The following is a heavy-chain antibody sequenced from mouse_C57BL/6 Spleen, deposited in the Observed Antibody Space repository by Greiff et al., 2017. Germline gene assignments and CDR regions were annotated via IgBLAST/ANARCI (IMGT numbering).Heavy chain of an antibody. V-gene: IGHV1-4*01. D-gene: IGHD6-1*01. J-gene: IGHJ2*01. CDR2: INPSSGYT. CDR1: GFTFTSYT. CDR3: ARAVDGYYFDY. Sequence: QVQLQQSGAELVRPGASVKLSCKASGFTFTSYTMHWVKQRPGQGLEWIGYINPSSGYTKYNQKFKDKATLTADKSSTTAYVQLSSLTSEDSAVYYWARAVDGYYFDYWGQGTTLTVSS.